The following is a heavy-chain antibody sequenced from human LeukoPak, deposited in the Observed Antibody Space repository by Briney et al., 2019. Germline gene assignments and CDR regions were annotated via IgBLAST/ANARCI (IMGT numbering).Heavy chain of an antibody. CDR3: ARETVAAAGSFDY. CDR2: INSDGSST. V-gene: IGHV3-74*01. CDR1: GLSFSSYW. Sequence: GGSLRLSCAASGLSFSSYWMHWVRQAPGKGLVWVSRINSDGSSTTYADSVKGRFTISRDNAKNTLYLQMNSLRAEDTAVYYCARETVAAAGSFDYWGQGTLVTVSS. J-gene: IGHJ4*02. D-gene: IGHD6-13*01.